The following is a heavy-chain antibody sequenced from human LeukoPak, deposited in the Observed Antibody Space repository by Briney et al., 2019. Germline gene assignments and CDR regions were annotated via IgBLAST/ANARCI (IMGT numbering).Heavy chain of an antibody. J-gene: IGHJ4*02. V-gene: IGHV3-21*04. CDR2: ISSSSYI. CDR1: GFTFSSYS. Sequence: GGSLRLSCAASGFTFSSYSMNWVRQAPGKGLEWVSSISSSSYIYYADSVKGRFTISRDNAKNSLYLQMNSLRAEDTAVYYCAKDRPYSSGQYWGQGTLVTVSS. CDR3: AKDRPYSSGQY. D-gene: IGHD6-25*01.